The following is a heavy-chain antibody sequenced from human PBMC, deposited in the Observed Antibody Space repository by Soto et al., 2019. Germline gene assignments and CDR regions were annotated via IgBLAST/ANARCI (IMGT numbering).Heavy chain of an antibody. CDR3: ARREAGMDYFDH. CDR2: IYPGDSDT. Sequence: GESLKISCKGSGYSFSSSWIAWVRQMPGKGLEWMGIIYPGDSDTRYSPSFQGQVTISADKSISTAYLQWSSLKASDTAMFYCARREAGMDYFDHWGQGTLVTSPQ. CDR1: GYSFSSSW. V-gene: IGHV5-51*01. J-gene: IGHJ4*02. D-gene: IGHD1-1*01.